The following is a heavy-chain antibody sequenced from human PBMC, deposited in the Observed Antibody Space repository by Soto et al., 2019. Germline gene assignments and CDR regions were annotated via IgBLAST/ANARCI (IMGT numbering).Heavy chain of an antibody. Sequence: QVQLVQSGAEVKKPGASVKVSCKASGDTFSSYDIKWVRQATGQGLEWMGWMNPNSGNTGYAQKFQGRVTMTRNTSISTPYLELSRLRFEDTAVYYCARGRNGMDVWGQGTTVTVSS. CDR3: ARGRNGMDV. CDR1: GDTFSSYD. V-gene: IGHV1-8*01. CDR2: MNPNSGNT. J-gene: IGHJ6*02.